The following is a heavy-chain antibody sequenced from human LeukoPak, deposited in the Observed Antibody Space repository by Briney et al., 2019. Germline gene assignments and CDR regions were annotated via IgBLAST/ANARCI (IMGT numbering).Heavy chain of an antibody. D-gene: IGHD3-22*01. V-gene: IGHV3-11*01. Sequence: PGGSLRLSCAASGFTFSDYYMSWIRQAPGKGLEWVSYISSSGSTIYYADSVKGRFTISRDISKNTLYLQMNSLRAEDTAVYYCAKDQDRGYYDSSAFDIWGQGIMVTVSS. CDR1: GFTFSDYY. J-gene: IGHJ3*02. CDR3: AKDQDRGYYDSSAFDI. CDR2: ISSSGSTI.